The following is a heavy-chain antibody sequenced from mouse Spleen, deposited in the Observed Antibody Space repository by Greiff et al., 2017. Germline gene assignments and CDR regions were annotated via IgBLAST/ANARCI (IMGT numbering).Heavy chain of an antibody. CDR3: ASTTVVARTALMDY. J-gene: IGHJ4*01. V-gene: IGHV2-2*01. Sequence: QVQLKESGPGLVQPSQSLSITCTVSGFSLTSYGVHWVRQSPGKGLEWLGVIWSGGSTDYNAAFISRLSISKDNSKSQVFFKMNSLQADDTAIYYCASTTVVARTALMDYWGQGTSVTVSS. D-gene: IGHD1-1*01. CDR1: GFSLTSYG. CDR2: IWSGGST.